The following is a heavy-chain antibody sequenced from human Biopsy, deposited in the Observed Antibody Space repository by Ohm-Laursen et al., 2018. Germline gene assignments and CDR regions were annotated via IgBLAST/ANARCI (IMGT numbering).Heavy chain of an antibody. CDR3: VKDTNWNYVWYRPGATKGMDV. V-gene: IGHV3-9*01. CDR1: GFTFDDFA. J-gene: IGHJ6*02. Sequence: SLRLSCTASGFTFDDFAMHWVRQSPGKGLEWVAGIDWNSRNINYGDSVKGRFSVSRDNAKNSLYLQMNSLRGKDTALYYCVKDTNWNYVWYRPGATKGMDVWGQGTTVTVSS. CDR2: IDWNSRNI. D-gene: IGHD1-7*01.